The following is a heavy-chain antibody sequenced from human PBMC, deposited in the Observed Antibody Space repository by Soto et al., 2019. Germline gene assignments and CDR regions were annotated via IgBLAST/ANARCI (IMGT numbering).Heavy chain of an antibody. V-gene: IGHV3-23*01. CDR3: ATDRLGATPYDCDY. CDR2: ISGSGGST. J-gene: IGHJ4*02. Sequence: EVQLLESGGGLVQPGGSLRLSCAASGFTFSSYAMSWVRQAPGKGLEWVSAISGSGGSTYYADSVKGRFTISRDNSKNTLYLQMNSLRAEDTALYYCATDRLGATPYDCDYWGQGTLVTVSS. D-gene: IGHD1-26*01. CDR1: GFTFSSYA.